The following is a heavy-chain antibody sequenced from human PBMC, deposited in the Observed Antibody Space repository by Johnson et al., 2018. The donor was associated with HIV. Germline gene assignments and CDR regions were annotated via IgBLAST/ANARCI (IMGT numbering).Heavy chain of an antibody. CDR3: AKDRSNYGSKYAFDI. V-gene: IGHV3-48*03. CDR1: GFTFSSYE. CDR2: ISSSGSTI. D-gene: IGHD4-11*01. Sequence: VQLVESGGGLVQPGGSLRLSCAASGFTFSSYEMNWVRQAPGKGLEWVSYISSSGSTIYYADSVKGRFTISRDNSKNSLYLQMNSLRAEDTAVYYCAKDRSNYGSKYAFDIWGQGTMVTVSS. J-gene: IGHJ3*02.